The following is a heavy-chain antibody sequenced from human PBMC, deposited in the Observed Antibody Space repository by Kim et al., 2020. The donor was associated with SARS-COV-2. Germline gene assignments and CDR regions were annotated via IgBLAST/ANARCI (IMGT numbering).Heavy chain of an antibody. D-gene: IGHD3-22*01. Sequence: SETLSLTCTVSGGSISRSFNYWGWIRQPPGKGLEWIGSVYHSGSNYDSPSLKSRVTVSVDTSKNQFSLRVTSVTAADTAVYFCARLPHDSSGYVDCWGQGILVTVSS. CDR3: ARLPHDSSGYVDC. J-gene: IGHJ4*02. CDR2: VYHSGSN. CDR1: GGSISRSFNY. V-gene: IGHV4-39*01.